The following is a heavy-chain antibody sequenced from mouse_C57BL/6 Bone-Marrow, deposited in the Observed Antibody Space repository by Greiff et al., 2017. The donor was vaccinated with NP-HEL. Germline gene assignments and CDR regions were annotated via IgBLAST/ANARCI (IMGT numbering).Heavy chain of an antibody. Sequence: EVQLQESGGGLVKPGGSLKLSCAASGFTFSSYTMSWVRQTPEKRLEWVATISGGGGNTYYPDSVKGRFTISRDNAKNTLYLQMSSLRSEDTALYYCASIYYDYDGGFAYWGQGTLVTVSA. CDR3: ASIYYDYDGGFAY. D-gene: IGHD2-4*01. CDR1: GFTFSSYT. J-gene: IGHJ3*01. CDR2: ISGGGGNT. V-gene: IGHV5-9*01.